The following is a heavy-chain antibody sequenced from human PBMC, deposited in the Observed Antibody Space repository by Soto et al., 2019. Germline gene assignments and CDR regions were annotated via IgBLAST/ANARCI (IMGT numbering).Heavy chain of an antibody. CDR3: AKDRFPGTTGWYFVL. J-gene: IGHJ2*01. CDR1: GFTFDDYA. CDR2: ISWNSGSI. D-gene: IGHD4-17*01. V-gene: IGHV3-9*01. Sequence: EVQLVESGGGLVQPGRSLRLSCAASGFTFDDYAMHWVRQAPGKGLEWVSGISWNSGSIGYADSVKGRFTISRDNAKNSLNLKMNGLRVGDTAWYYCAKDRFPGTTGWYFVLWGGGTLFTASS.